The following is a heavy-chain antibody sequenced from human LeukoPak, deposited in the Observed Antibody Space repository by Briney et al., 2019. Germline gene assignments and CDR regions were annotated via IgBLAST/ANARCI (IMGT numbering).Heavy chain of an antibody. Sequence: SETLSLTCAVYGGSFSGYYWSWIRQPPGKGLEWIGEINNSGSTNYNPSLKSRVTISVDISKNQFSLKLSSVTAADTAVYYCARDRIGWMATIPDYWGQGTLVTVSS. J-gene: IGHJ4*02. CDR2: INNSGST. CDR3: ARDRIGWMATIPDY. V-gene: IGHV4-34*01. D-gene: IGHD5-24*01. CDR1: GGSFSGYY.